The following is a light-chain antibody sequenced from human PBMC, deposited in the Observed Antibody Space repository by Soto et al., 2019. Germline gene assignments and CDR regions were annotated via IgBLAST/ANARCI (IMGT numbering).Light chain of an antibody. V-gene: IGKV3-11*01. CDR2: DAA. Sequence: EAVLTNYPAPPLFSHGKEATPPCGPSLNVNSYLAGYQQKPGQAPRRLIYDAANKAAAIPARFSGSGSGTDVTLTISSRLDQDVGAVYYRQRRCDRPITFGQGTRLEIK. CDR3: QRRCDRPIT. J-gene: IGKJ5*01. CDR1: LNVNSY.